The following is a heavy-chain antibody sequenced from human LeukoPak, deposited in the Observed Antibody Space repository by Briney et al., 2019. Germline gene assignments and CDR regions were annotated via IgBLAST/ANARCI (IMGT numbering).Heavy chain of an antibody. CDR1: GFTFSSYS. CDR3: ARDLGYSYGYPLDY. J-gene: IGHJ4*02. D-gene: IGHD5-18*01. V-gene: IGHV3-21*01. CDR2: ISSSSSYI. Sequence: GGSLRLSCAASGFTFSSYSMNWVRQAQGKGLEWVSFISSSSSYIYYADSVKGRFTISRDNAKNSLYLQMNSLRAEDTAVYYCARDLGYSYGYPLDYWGQGTLVTVSS.